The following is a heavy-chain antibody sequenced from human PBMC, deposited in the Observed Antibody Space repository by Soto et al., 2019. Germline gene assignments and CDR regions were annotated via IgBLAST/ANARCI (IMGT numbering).Heavy chain of an antibody. V-gene: IGHV4-39*01. Sequence: PSETLSLTCTVSGGSISSSSYYWGWIRQPPGKGLEWIGSIYYSGSTYYNPSLKSRVTISVDTSKNQFSLKLSSVTAADTAVYYCARLIVVVPPDYWGQGTLVTVSS. CDR2: IYYSGST. CDR3: ARLIVVVPPDY. CDR1: GGSISSSSYY. J-gene: IGHJ4*02. D-gene: IGHD3-22*01.